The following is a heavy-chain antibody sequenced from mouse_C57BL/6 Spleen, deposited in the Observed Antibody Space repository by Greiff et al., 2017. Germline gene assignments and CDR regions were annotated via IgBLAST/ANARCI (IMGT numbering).Heavy chain of an antibody. CDR3: ARRGFGSSPYWYFDV. Sequence: EVQLQQSGPELVKPGASVKISCKASGYTFTDYYMNWVKQSHGKSLEWIGDINPNNGGTSYTQKFKGKATLTVDKSSSTAYMELRSLTAEDSAVYYCARRGFGSSPYWYFDVWGTGNTVTVSS. J-gene: IGHJ1*03. V-gene: IGHV1-26*01. CDR2: INPNNGGT. CDR1: GYTFTDYY. D-gene: IGHD1-1*01.